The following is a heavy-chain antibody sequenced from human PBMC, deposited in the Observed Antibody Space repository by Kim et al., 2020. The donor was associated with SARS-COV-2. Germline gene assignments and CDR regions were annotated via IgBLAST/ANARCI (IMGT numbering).Heavy chain of an antibody. Sequence: GGSLRLSCAASGITFSSYAMSWFRQAPGKGLEWVSSLGGIGGNTHYADSVKGRFTISRDNSKNTLYLQMNTLRVEDTAVYYCAKVGYGAYVGRAYFDCWGQGTLVTVSP. CDR1: GITFSSYA. CDR3: AKVGYGAYVGRAYFDC. D-gene: IGHD4-17*01. CDR2: LGGIGGNT. J-gene: IGHJ4*02. V-gene: IGHV3-23*01.